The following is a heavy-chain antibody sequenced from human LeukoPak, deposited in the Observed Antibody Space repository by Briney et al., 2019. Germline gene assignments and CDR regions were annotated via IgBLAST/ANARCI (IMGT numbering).Heavy chain of an antibody. CDR1: GFTFSNAW. Sequence: PGGSLRLSCAASGFTFSNAWMSWVRQAPGKGLEWVGRIKSKTDGGTTDYAAPVKGRFTISRDDSKNTLYLQMNSLKTEDTAVYYRTPDLEYSRSSGPDYWGQGTLVTVSS. CDR2: IKSKTDGGTT. D-gene: IGHD6-6*01. CDR3: TPDLEYSRSSGPDY. V-gene: IGHV3-15*01. J-gene: IGHJ4*02.